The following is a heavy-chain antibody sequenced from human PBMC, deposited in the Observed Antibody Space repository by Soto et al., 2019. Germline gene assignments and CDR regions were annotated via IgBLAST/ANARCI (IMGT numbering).Heavy chain of an antibody. CDR1: GGTFSSYT. J-gene: IGHJ4*02. D-gene: IGHD6-19*01. CDR2: INPSGGST. V-gene: IGHV1-46*01. CDR3: ATVGYSSGWYLDY. Sequence: ASVKVSCKASGGTFSSYTISWVRQAPGQGLEWMGIINPSGGSTSYAQKFQGRVTMTRDTSTSTVYMELSSLRSEDTAVYYCATVGYSSGWYLDYWGQGTLVTVSS.